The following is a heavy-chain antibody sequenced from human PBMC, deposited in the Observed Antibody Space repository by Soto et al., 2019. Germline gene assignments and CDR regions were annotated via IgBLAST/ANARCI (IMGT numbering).Heavy chain of an antibody. J-gene: IGHJ5*02. CDR3: AKGYCVGGRCYDLDSRFAP. CDR2: IGDSEGETT. D-gene: IGHD2-15*01. CDR1: GFTFSTYA. Sequence: EVQLLESGGGLVQPGGSLRLSCAASGFTFSTYAMTWVRQAPGKGPEWVSRIGDSEGETTHYADSVKGRITISRDNAKDTLYPQLNSLRVGDTAIYYCAKGYCVGGRCYDLDSRFAPWGEGTRVTVSS. V-gene: IGHV3-23*01.